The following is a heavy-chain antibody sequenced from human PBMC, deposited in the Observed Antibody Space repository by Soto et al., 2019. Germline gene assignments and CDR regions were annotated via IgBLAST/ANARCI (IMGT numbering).Heavy chain of an antibody. Sequence: GGSLRLSCAASGFTFSNAWMNWVRQAPGKGLEWVGRIKSKTDGGTTDYAAPVKGRFTISRDDSKNTLYLQMNSLKTEDTAAYYCTTDTIFGANWFDPWGQGTLVTVSS. V-gene: IGHV3-15*07. CDR2: IKSKTDGGTT. J-gene: IGHJ5*02. D-gene: IGHD3-3*01. CDR3: TTDTIFGANWFDP. CDR1: GFTFSNAW.